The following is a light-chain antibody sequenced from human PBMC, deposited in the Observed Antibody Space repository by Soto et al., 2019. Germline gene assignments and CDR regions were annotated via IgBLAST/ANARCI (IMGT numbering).Light chain of an antibody. V-gene: IGLV1-44*01. CDR2: NNN. J-gene: IGLJ1*01. CDR3: AAWDDSLTGPV. Sequence: QPVLTQPPSASGTPGQTVIISCSGSRSDIGSNSVNWYQHLPGTAPKLLIYNNNQRPSGVPDRFSGSKSGTSASLAISGLQSEDEADYYCAAWDDSLTGPVFGTGTQLTVL. CDR1: RSDIGSNS.